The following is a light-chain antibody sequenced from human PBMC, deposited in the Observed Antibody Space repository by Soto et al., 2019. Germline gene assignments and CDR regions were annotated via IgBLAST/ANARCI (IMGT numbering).Light chain of an antibody. CDR2: DAS. Sequence: DIRMTQSPSTLFAFVGDRVTITCRASQSFSTWLAWYQQKPGKAPKLLIYDASSLASGVPFRFSGSGSGTEFTLTISSLQPDDFATYYCQQYKSYSATFGQGTKVDIK. CDR1: QSFSTW. J-gene: IGKJ1*01. V-gene: IGKV1-5*01. CDR3: QQYKSYSAT.